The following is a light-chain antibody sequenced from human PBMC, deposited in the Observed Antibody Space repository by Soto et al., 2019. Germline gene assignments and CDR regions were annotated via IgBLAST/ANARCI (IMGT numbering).Light chain of an antibody. CDR1: QGVSSY. Sequence: EIVLTQSPATLSLSPGERATLSCRASQGVSSYLAWYQQKPGQAPRLLIYDASNRATGIPARFSGSGPGTDFTLTISSLQPEDFATYYCQQYKKFSRSFGQGTKVDIK. J-gene: IGKJ1*01. CDR3: QQYKKFSRS. V-gene: IGKV3D-11*01. CDR2: DAS.